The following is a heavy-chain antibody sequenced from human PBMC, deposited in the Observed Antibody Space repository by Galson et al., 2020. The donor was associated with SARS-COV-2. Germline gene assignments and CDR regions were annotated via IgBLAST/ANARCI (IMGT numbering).Heavy chain of an antibody. J-gene: IGHJ6*02. V-gene: IGHV3-30*18. Sequence: TGGSLRLSCAASGFTSSSYGMHWVRQAPGKGLEWVAVISYDGSNKYYADSVKGRFTISRDNSKNTLYLQMNSLRAEDTAVYYCAKELLWNYGMDVWGQGTTVTVSS. CDR2: ISYDGSNK. CDR3: AKELLWNYGMDV. D-gene: IGHD3-10*01. CDR1: GFTSSSYG.